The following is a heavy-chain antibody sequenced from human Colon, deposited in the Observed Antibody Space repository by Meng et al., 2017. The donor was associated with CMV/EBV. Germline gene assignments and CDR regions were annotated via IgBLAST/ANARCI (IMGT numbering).Heavy chain of an antibody. V-gene: IGHV3-48*04. CDR1: GFTFSSYS. J-gene: IGHJ2*01. CDR3: VRDLDYGDYGYFDL. CDR2: SSSSGNTI. D-gene: IGHD4-17*01. Sequence: GESLKISCAASGFTFSSYSMNWVRQAPGKGLEWISHSSSSGNTIHYADSVKGRFTISRDNARNSVYLQMNSLRADDTAVYYCVRDLDYGDYGYFDLWGRGTLVTVSS.